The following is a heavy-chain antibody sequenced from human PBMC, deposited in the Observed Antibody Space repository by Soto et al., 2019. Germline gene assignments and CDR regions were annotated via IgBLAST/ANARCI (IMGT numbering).Heavy chain of an antibody. V-gene: IGHV4-30-4*01. CDR2: IYHTGTT. D-gene: IGHD2-2*01. CDR3: ARVMAAMQNWLDP. Sequence: SETLSLTCSVSGGSISSIDYFWSWIRQPPGKGPEWIGFIYHTGTTYYNPSLRSRVTISIDTSKSQFSMKLNSVTAADTAVYYCARVMAAMQNWLDPWGQGTQVTVS. J-gene: IGHJ5*02. CDR1: GGSISSIDYF.